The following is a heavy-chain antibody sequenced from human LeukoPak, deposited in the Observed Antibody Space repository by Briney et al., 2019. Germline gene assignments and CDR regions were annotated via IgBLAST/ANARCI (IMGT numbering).Heavy chain of an antibody. CDR3: ARDSAFSSYSN. J-gene: IGHJ1*01. V-gene: IGHV3-23*01. CDR2: ISGSDGHT. CDR1: GFTFGSYA. D-gene: IGHD2-15*01. Sequence: GGSLRLSCAASGFTFGSYAMSWVRQAPGEGLEWVSTISGSDGHTSYADSVKGRFTISRDDSKNTLLLQMDSLRVEDTAIYYCARDSAFSSYSNWGQGALVTVSS.